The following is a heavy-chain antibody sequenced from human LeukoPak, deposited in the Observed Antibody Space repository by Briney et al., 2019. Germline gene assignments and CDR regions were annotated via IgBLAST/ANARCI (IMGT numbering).Heavy chain of an antibody. D-gene: IGHD2-2*01. CDR2: IWYDGSNK. V-gene: IGHV3-33*01. CDR1: GFTFRSYG. J-gene: IGHJ6*04. Sequence: GRSLRLSCAASGFTFRSYGMHWVRQAPGKGLEWVAVIWYDGSNKYYADSVKGRFTISRDNSKNTLYLQMNSLRAEDTAVYYCARGDIVVVPAAQIYYYYGMDDWGKGTTVTVPS. CDR3: ARGDIVVVPAAQIYYYYGMDD.